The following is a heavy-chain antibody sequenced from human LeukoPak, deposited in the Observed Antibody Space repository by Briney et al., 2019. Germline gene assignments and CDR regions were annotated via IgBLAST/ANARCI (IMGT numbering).Heavy chain of an antibody. CDR2: ISSSSSYI. J-gene: IGHJ4*02. CDR3: ASILDPYCSSTSCTDY. Sequence: GGSLRLSCAASGFTFSSYSMNWVRQAPGKGLEWVSSISSSSSYIYYADSVKGRFTISRDNAKKSLYLQMNSLRAEDTAVYYCASILDPYCSSTSCTDYWGQGTLVTVSS. V-gene: IGHV3-21*01. CDR1: GFTFSSYS. D-gene: IGHD2-2*01.